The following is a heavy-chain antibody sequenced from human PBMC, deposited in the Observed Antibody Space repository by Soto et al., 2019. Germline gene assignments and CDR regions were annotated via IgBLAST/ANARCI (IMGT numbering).Heavy chain of an antibody. V-gene: IGHV3-23*01. CDR2: ISGSGGST. Sequence: EVQLLESGGGLVQPGGSLRLSCAASGFTFSSYAMSWVRQAPGKGLEWVSAISGSGGSTYYADSVKGRFTNSRDNSKNTLYLQMNNLTADDTAVYYCAKQLLWSLAKASFDYWGQGPLVTVSS. J-gene: IGHJ4*02. CDR1: GFTFSSYA. CDR3: AKQLLWSLAKASFDY. D-gene: IGHD3-10*01.